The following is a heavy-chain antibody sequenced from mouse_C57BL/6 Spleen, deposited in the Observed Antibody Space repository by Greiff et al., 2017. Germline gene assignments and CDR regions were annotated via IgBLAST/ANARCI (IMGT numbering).Heavy chain of an antibody. CDR2: IDPSDSYT. J-gene: IGHJ4*01. V-gene: IGHV1-69*01. CDR1: GYTFTSYW. D-gene: IGHD2-13*01. CDR3: ASGGDYSLSDY. Sequence: QVQLQQSGAELVMPGASVKLSCKASGYTFTSYWMHWVKQRPGQGLEWIGEIDPSDSYTNYNQKFKGKSTLTVDKSSSTAYMQLSSLTSEDSAVYYCASGGDYSLSDYWGQGTSVTVSS.